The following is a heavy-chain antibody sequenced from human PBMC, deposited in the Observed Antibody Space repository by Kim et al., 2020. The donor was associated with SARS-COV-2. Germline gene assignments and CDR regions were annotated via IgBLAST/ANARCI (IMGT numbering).Heavy chain of an antibody. CDR3: ARLRTRGIYGMDV. CDR1: GGSISSYY. J-gene: IGHJ6*02. Sequence: SETLSLTCTVSGGSISSYYWSWIRQPPGKGLEWIGYIYYSGSTNYNPSLKSRVTISVDTSKNQFSLKLSSVTAADTAVYYCARLRTRGIYGMDVWGQGTTVTVSS. CDR2: IYYSGST. V-gene: IGHV4-59*01.